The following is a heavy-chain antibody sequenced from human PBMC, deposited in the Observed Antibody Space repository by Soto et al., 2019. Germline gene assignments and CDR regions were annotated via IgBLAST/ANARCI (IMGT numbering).Heavy chain of an antibody. D-gene: IGHD3-16*01. CDR1: GGSISSSNL. CDR2: IYHSGST. Sequence: SETLSLTCAVSGGSISSSNLWSWVRQPPGKGLEWIGEIYHSGSTNYNPSLKSRVTISVDTSKNQFSLKLRSVTAADTAVYYCARGGWGIRYYGMDVWGQGTTVTVSS. J-gene: IGHJ6*02. CDR3: ARGGWGIRYYGMDV. V-gene: IGHV4-4*02.